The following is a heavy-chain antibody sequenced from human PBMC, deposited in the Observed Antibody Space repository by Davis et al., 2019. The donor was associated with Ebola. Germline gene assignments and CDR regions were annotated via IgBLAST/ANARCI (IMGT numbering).Heavy chain of an antibody. D-gene: IGHD7-27*01. Sequence: GSLRLSCAASGFTFSSYGMHWVRQAPGKGLEWVAFIRYDGSNKYYADSVKGRFTISRDNAKNSLYLQMNSLRAEDTAVYYCARERLGISGWYFDLWGRGTLVTVSS. CDR1: GFTFSSYG. V-gene: IGHV3-30*02. CDR3: ARERLGISGWYFDL. J-gene: IGHJ2*01. CDR2: IRYDGSNK.